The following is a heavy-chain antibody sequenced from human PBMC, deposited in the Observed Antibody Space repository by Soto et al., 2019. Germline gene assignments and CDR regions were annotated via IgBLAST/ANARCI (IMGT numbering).Heavy chain of an antibody. D-gene: IGHD2-2*01. CDR1: GYTFTSYG. V-gene: IGHV1-18*01. CDR2: ISAYNGNT. Sequence: ASVKVSCKASGYTFTSYGISWVRQAPGQGLEWVGWISAYNGNTNYAQKLQGRVTMTTDTSTSTAYMELRSLRSDDTAVYYCARDVLRYCRSTSCYWRDAFDIWG. CDR3: ARDVLRYCRSTSCYWRDAFDI. J-gene: IGHJ3*02.